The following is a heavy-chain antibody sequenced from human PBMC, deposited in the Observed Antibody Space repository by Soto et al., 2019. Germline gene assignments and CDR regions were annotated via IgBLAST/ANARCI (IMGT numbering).Heavy chain of an antibody. CDR1: GGTFSSYT. V-gene: IGHV1-69*08. J-gene: IGHJ6*03. D-gene: IGHD3-3*01. CDR3: ARGGLRIYDFWSGYDYYMDV. Sequence: SVKVSCKASGGTFSSYTISWVRQAPGQGLEWMGRIIPILGTANYAQKFQGRVTITADKSTSTAYMELSSLRSEDTAVYYCARGGLRIYDFWSGYDYYMDVWGKGTTVTVSS. CDR2: IIPILGTA.